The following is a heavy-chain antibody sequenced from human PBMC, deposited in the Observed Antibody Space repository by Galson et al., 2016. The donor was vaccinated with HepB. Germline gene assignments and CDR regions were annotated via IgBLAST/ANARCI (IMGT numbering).Heavy chain of an antibody. CDR2: ISFYNGHT. Sequence: GQGLEWMGCISFYNGHTNSAQRVQGRVTLTTDTSTGTAYMELRSLRSDDTAVYYCARAHGWSDFDYWGQGTLVTVSS. V-gene: IGHV1-18*01. J-gene: IGHJ4*02. D-gene: IGHD4-17*01. CDR3: ARAHGWSDFDY.